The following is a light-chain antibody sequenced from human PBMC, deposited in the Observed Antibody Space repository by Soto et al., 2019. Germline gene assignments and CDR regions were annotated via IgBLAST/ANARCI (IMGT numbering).Light chain of an antibody. CDR3: HQYGSSPLT. J-gene: IGKJ4*01. Sequence: EIVLTQSPGTLSLSPGERATLSCRASQSVTSSYLAWYQQKPGQAPRLLIYGASRRATGIPDRFSGSGSGIDFTLTISRLESEDFAMYYCHQYGSSPLTFGGGTKVEIK. V-gene: IGKV3-20*01. CDR1: QSVTSSY. CDR2: GAS.